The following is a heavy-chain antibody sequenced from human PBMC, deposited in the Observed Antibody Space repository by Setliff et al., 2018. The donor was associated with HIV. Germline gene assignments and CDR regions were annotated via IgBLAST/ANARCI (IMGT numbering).Heavy chain of an antibody. CDR1: GFTFSSYA. D-gene: IGHD3-22*01. CDR3: AKDTRIVVVPDAFDI. J-gene: IGHJ3*02. V-gene: IGHV3-30-3*02. Sequence: HPGGSLRLSCAASGFTFSSYAMHWVRQAPGKGLEWVAVISYDGSNKYYADSVKGRFTISRDNSKNTLYLQMNSLRAEDTAVYYCAKDTRIVVVPDAFDIWGQGTMVTVSS. CDR2: ISYDGSNK.